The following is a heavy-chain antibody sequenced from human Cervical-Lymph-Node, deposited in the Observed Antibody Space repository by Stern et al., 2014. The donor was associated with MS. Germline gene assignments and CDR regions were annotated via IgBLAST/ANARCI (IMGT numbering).Heavy chain of an antibody. CDR2: IYYRGST. CDR1: GGSISSGDYY. V-gene: IGHV4-30-4*01. Sequence: QVQLQESGPGLVKPSQTLSLTCTVSGGSISSGDYYWSWIRQPPGKGLEWIGYIYYRGSTYYNPSLKSRVTISVDTSKNQFSLKLSSVTAADTAVYYCARDSSGYYLILDYWGQGTLVTVSS. CDR3: ARDSSGYYLILDY. J-gene: IGHJ4*02. D-gene: IGHD3-22*01.